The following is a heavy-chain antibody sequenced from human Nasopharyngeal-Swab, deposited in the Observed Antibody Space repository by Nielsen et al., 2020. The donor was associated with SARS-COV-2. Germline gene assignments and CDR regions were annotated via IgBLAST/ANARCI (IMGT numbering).Heavy chain of an antibody. CDR2: IIPIFGTA. D-gene: IGHD3-22*01. J-gene: IGHJ4*02. V-gene: IGHV1-69*01. CDR3: ARSGPYYYDSSAFDY. Sequence: WVRQAPGQGLEWMGGIIPIFGTANYAQKFQGRVTITADESTSTAYMELSSLRSEDTAVYYCARSGPYYYDSSAFDYWGQGTLVTAPQ.